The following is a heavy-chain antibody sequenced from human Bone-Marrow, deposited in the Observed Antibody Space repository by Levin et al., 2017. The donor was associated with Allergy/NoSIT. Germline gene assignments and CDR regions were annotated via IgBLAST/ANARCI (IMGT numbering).Heavy chain of an antibody. Sequence: PGGSLRLSCAASGFTVSNNYMKWVRQAPGKGLEWVSLIYSGGNTFYADSVKGRFTISRDNSKNTLYLQMNSLRAEDTAVYYCAAQTPGIGHSWGQGTLVNVSA. D-gene: IGHD6-13*01. CDR1: GFTVSNNY. J-gene: IGHJ4*02. CDR2: IYSGGNT. V-gene: IGHV3-53*01. CDR3: AAQTPGIGHS.